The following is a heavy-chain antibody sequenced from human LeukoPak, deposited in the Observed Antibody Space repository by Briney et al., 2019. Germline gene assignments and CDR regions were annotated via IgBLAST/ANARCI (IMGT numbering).Heavy chain of an antibody. V-gene: IGHV3-23*01. CDR2: ISSSGGST. Sequence: GGSLRLSCAASGFTFSSYAMTWVRQAPGKGLEWVSTISSSGGSTYYADSVKGRFTISRDNSKNTLYLQMNSLRAEDTAVYYCAKDRPYDSSGYYLEDDAFDIWGQGTMVTVSS. J-gene: IGHJ3*02. D-gene: IGHD3-22*01. CDR1: GFTFSSYA. CDR3: AKDRPYDSSGYYLEDDAFDI.